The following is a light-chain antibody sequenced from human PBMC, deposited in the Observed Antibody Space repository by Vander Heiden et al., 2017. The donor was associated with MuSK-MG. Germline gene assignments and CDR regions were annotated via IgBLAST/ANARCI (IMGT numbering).Light chain of an antibody. Sequence: EIVMTQSPATLSVSPGERATLSCRASQSVSSNLAWYQHKPGQAPRLLIYGTSTRATGIPARFSGNGSGTEFTLTISSLQSEDFAVYYCQQYHNWPPLTFGGGTKVEIK. CDR2: GTS. CDR3: QQYHNWPPLT. CDR1: QSVSSN. J-gene: IGKJ4*01. V-gene: IGKV3-15*01.